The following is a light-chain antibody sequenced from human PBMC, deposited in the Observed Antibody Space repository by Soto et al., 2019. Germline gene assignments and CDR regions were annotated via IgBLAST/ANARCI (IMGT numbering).Light chain of an antibody. CDR1: RSNLGTYY. CDR3: GAWDSSLNVYV. J-gene: IGLJ1*01. CDR2: DNS. Sequence: QSALTQPPSVSAAPGQKIIISCSGSRSNLGTYYVSWYHQLPGTAPKVVIYDNSRRPSGIPDRFSGSKSGTSATLAITGLQTGDEGDYSCGAWDSSLNVYVFGGGTKLTVL. V-gene: IGLV1-51*01.